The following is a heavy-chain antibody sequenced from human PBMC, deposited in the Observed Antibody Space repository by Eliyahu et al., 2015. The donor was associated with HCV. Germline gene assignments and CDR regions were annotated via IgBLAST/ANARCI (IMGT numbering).Heavy chain of an antibody. Sequence: EVQLVQSGAEVKKPGESLKISCKGSGYSFTSYWXGWVRRXXGKGLXGMGIIYPGDSDTRYSPSFQGQVTISADKSISTAYLQWSSLKASDTAMYYCARHGAYYDFWSGYPCGQGCYYGMDVWGQGTTVTVSS. CDR1: GYSFTSYW. V-gene: IGHV5-51*01. D-gene: IGHD3-3*01. CDR2: IYPGDSDT. J-gene: IGHJ6*02. CDR3: ARHGAYYDFWSGYPCGQGCYYGMDV.